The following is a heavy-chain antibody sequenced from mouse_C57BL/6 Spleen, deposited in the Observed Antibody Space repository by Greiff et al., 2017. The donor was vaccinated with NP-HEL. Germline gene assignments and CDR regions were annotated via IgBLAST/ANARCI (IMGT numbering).Heavy chain of an antibody. CDR2: IDPNSGGT. D-gene: IGHD2-2*01. CDR1: GYTFTSYW. Sequence: QVQLKQPGAELVKPGASVKLSCKASGYTFTSYWMHWVKQRPGRGLEWIGRIDPNSGGTKYNEKFKSKATLTVDKPSSTAYMQLSSLTSEDSAVYYCASYGYDVGYYAMDYWGQGTSVTVSS. CDR3: ASYGYDVGYYAMDY. V-gene: IGHV1-72*01. J-gene: IGHJ4*01.